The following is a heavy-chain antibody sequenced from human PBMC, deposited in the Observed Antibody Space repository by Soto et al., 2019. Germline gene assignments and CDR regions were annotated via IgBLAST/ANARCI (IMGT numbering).Heavy chain of an antibody. D-gene: IGHD3-16*01. CDR3: VRVWGYAFDY. CDR2: IYYSGST. CDR1: GGSISSYY. V-gene: IGHV4-59*01. J-gene: IGHJ4*02. Sequence: QVQLQESGPGLVKPSETLSLTCTVSGGSISSYYWSWIRQPPGKGLEWIGYIYYSGSTNYNPSLKSRVTISVDTSKNQFSLKLSSVTAADTAVYYCVRVWGYAFDYWGQGTLVTVSS.